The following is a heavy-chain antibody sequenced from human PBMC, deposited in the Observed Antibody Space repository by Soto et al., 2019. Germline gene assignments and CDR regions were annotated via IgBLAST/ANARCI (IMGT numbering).Heavy chain of an antibody. CDR1: GFTFNSYS. J-gene: IGHJ4*02. D-gene: IGHD4-4*01. Sequence: EVQLVESGGGLVKPGGSLRLSCAASGFTFNSYSMNWVRQAPGKGLEWVSSMSRSSRYIYYADSVKGRFTISRDNAKNSLYLQMNSLRAEDTAVYYCARDRVEMATVFDYWGQGTLVTVSS. CDR3: ARDRVEMATVFDY. CDR2: MSRSSRYI. V-gene: IGHV3-21*01.